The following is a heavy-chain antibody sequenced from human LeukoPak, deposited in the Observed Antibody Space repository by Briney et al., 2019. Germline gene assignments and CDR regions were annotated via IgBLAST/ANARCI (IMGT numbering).Heavy chain of an antibody. CDR3: AKSGVGDAFDI. V-gene: IGHV3-30*18. D-gene: IGHD3-3*01. CDR2: ISYDGSNK. Sequence: AGGSLRLSCAASGFTFSSHGMHWVRQAPGKGLEWVAVISYDGSNKYYADSVKGRFTISRDNSKNTLYLQMNSLRAEDTAVYYCAKSGVGDAFDIWGQGTMVTVSS. CDR1: GFTFSSHG. J-gene: IGHJ3*02.